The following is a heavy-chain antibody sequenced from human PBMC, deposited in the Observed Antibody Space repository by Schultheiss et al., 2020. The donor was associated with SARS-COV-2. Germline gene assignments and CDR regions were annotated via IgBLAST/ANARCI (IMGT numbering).Heavy chain of an antibody. V-gene: IGHV4-59*12. J-gene: IGHJ4*02. CDR3: ARDQWFSSSSNSSYYTTY. CDR2: IYYSGST. CDR1: GGSISSYY. D-gene: IGHD2-2*02. Sequence: SQTLSLTCAVSGGSISSYYWSWIRQPPGKGLEWIGYIYYSGSTNYNPSLKSRVTMSVDTSKNQFSLKLSSVTAADTAVYYCARDQWFSSSSNSSYYTTYWGQGTLVTVSS.